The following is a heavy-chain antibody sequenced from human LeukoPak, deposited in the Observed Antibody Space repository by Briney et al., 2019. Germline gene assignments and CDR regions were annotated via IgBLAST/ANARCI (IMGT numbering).Heavy chain of an antibody. V-gene: IGHV3-23*01. J-gene: IGHJ4*02. CDR1: GFTFSSYA. CDR2: ISGSGGST. Sequence: GGSLRLSCAASGFTFSSYAMSWVRQAPGKGLEWVSAISGSGGSTYYADSVKGRFTSSRDNSKNTLYLQMNSLRAEDTAVYYCAKDQESRWTTVTTDFDYWGQGTLVTVSS. D-gene: IGHD4-17*01. CDR3: AKDQESRWTTVTTDFDY.